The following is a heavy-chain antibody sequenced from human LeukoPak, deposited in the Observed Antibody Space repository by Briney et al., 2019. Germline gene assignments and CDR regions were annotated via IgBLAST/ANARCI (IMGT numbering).Heavy chain of an antibody. Sequence: SETLSLTCTVSGGSISGSSYYWGWIRQPPGKGLEWIGSIYYSGSTNYNPSLKSRVIISVDTSKNQFSLKLSSVTAADTAVYYCARDSGYGYGYWGQGTLVTVSS. V-gene: IGHV4-39*07. CDR3: ARDSGYGYGY. J-gene: IGHJ4*02. CDR1: GGSISGSSYY. CDR2: IYYSGST. D-gene: IGHD5-18*01.